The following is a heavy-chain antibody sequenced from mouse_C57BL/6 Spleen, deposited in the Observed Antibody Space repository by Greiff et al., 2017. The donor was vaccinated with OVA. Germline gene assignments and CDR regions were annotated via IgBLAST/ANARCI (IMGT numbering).Heavy chain of an antibody. CDR2: IDPSDSYT. Sequence: QVHVKQPGAELVMPGASVKLSCKASGYTFTSYWMHWVKQRPGQGLEWIGEIDPSDSYTNYNQKFKGKSTLTVDKSSSTAYMQLSSLTSEDSAVYYCASPPYYGSSYLAYWGQGTLVTVSA. J-gene: IGHJ3*01. CDR1: GYTFTSYW. V-gene: IGHV1-69*01. CDR3: ASPPYYGSSYLAY. D-gene: IGHD1-1*01.